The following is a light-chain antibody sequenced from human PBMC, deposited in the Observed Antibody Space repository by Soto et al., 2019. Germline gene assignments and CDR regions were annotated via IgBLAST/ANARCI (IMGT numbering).Light chain of an antibody. CDR3: QQYGNSPQT. Sequence: EMVLTQSPGTLSLTPGERATLSCAPSQSVGTYLAWYQHRRGQAPRLLLYSSSTRPTGIPDRFSGSGSGTYFTLTISRLEPEDFAVYCCQQYGNSPQTFGQGTKVDIK. CDR2: SSS. CDR1: QSVGTY. V-gene: IGKV3-20*01. J-gene: IGKJ1*01.